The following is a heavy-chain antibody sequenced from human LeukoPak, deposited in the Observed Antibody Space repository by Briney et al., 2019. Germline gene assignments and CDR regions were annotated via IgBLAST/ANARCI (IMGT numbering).Heavy chain of an antibody. Sequence: PGGSLRLSCAASGFTFSSYSMNWVRQAPGKGLEWVSSIRSSSSYIYYADSVKGRFTISRDNAENSLYLQMNSLRAEDTAVYYCARVSYDILTGYSYIDYWGQGTLVTVSS. V-gene: IGHV3-21*01. CDR2: IRSSSSYI. D-gene: IGHD3-9*01. J-gene: IGHJ4*02. CDR3: ARVSYDILTGYSYIDY. CDR1: GFTFSSYS.